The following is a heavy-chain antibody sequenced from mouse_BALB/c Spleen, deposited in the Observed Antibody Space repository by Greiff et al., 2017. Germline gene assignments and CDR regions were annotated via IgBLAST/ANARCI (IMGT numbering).Heavy chain of an antibody. J-gene: IGHJ3*01. CDR2: IWTGGGT. CDR3: VRDPSYYGNYGFAY. Sequence: VKLQESGPGLVAPSQSLSITCTVSGFSLTSYDISWIRQPPGKGLEWLGVIWTGGGTNYNSAFMSRLSISKDNSKSQVFLKMNSLQTDDTAIYYCVRDPSYYGNYGFAYWGQGTLVTVSA. D-gene: IGHD2-10*01. V-gene: IGHV2-9-2*01. CDR1: GFSLTSYD.